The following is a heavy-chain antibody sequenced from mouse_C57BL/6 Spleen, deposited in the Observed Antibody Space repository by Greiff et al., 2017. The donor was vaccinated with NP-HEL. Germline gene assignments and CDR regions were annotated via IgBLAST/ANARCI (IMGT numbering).Heavy chain of an antibody. CDR1: GYTFTDYY. J-gene: IGHJ2*01. V-gene: IGHV1-26*01. CDR2: INPNNGGT. Sequence: EVQLHQSGPELVKPGASVKISCKASGYTFTDYYMNWVKQSHGKSLEWIGDINPNNGGTSYNQKFKGKATLTVDKSSSTAYMELRSLTSEDSAVYYCATYGDGYYGYWGQGTTLTVSS. D-gene: IGHD2-3*01. CDR3: ATYGDGYYGY.